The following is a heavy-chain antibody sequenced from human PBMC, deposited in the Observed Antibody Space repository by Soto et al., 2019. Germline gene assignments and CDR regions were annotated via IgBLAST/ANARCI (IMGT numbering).Heavy chain of an antibody. CDR2: IKRDGSEK. J-gene: IGHJ4*02. CDR3: ASLEWESSGYADY. CDR1: GFTFGSNW. D-gene: IGHD5-12*01. V-gene: IGHV3-7*03. Sequence: LRLSCAASGFTFGSNWMSWVRQAPGKGLEWVANIKRDGSEKYYVDSVKGRFTISRDNAKNTLYLQMNSLRADDTAVYYCASLEWESSGYADYWGQGTQVTVSS.